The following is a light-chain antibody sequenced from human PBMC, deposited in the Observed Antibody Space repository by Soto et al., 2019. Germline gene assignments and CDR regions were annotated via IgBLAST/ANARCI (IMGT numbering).Light chain of an antibody. CDR2: NNN. V-gene: IGLV1-44*01. CDR1: SSNIGSNT. Sequence: QSVLTQPPSASGTPGQRVTISCSGSSSNIGSNTVNWYQQLPGTAPKLLIYNNNQRPSGVPARFSGAKSGTSASLAISGLQSEDEADYYCAAWDDRLNGVVFGGGTKLTVL. J-gene: IGLJ2*01. CDR3: AAWDDRLNGVV.